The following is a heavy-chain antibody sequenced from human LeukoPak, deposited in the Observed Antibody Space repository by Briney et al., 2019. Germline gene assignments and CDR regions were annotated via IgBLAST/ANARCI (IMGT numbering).Heavy chain of an antibody. D-gene: IGHD2-2*01. Sequence: ASVKVSCKASGYIFTSYGISWVRQGPGQGLEWVGWISAYNGNTKFAPNLQDRVTMTTDTSTATAYMELRSLRLNDTAVYFCARARPGAYCGTTSCFSDYWDQGTLVTVSS. CDR3: ARARPGAYCGTTSCFSDY. CDR1: GYIFTSYG. J-gene: IGHJ4*02. CDR2: ISAYNGNT. V-gene: IGHV1-18*01.